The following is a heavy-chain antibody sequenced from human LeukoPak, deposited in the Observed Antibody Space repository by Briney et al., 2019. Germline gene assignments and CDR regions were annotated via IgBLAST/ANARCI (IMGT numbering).Heavy chain of an antibody. V-gene: IGHV3-23*01. Sequence: GGSLRLSCAASGFTFSSYAMSWVRQAPGKGLEWVSAISGSGGSTYYADSVKGRFTISRDNSKNTPYLQMNSLRAEDTAVYYCARGRDGLATGFQHWGQGTLVTVSS. CDR3: ARGRDGLATGFQH. CDR2: ISGSGGST. J-gene: IGHJ1*01. CDR1: GFTFSSYA. D-gene: IGHD5-12*01.